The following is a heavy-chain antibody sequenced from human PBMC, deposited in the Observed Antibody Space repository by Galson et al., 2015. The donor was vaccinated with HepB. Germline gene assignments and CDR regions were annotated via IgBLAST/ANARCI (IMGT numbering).Heavy chain of an antibody. CDR1: GFTFSIYT. CDR2: ILYDGNNN. J-gene: IGHJ6*02. CDR3: ARDLGGAFYGMDV. V-gene: IGHV3-30-3*01. Sequence: SLRLSCAASGFTFSIYTLHWVRQAPGKGLEWVAVILYDGNNNYYADSVKGRFTISRDNSKNTLYLQMNSLSAEDTAVYYCARDLGGAFYGMDVWGQGTTVTVSS.